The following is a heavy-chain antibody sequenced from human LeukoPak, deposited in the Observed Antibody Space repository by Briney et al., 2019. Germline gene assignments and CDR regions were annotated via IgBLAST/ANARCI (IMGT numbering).Heavy chain of an antibody. CDR3: AKDQFVVVGSDDAFDI. Sequence: GGSLRLSCAASGFTFSSYAMSWVRQAPGKGLEWVSAISGSGGSTYYADSVKGRFTISRDNSKNTLYLQMNSLRAEDTAVYYCAKDQFVVVGSDDAFDIWGQGTMDTVSS. D-gene: IGHD2-15*01. CDR2: ISGSGGST. CDR1: GFTFSSYA. J-gene: IGHJ3*02. V-gene: IGHV3-23*01.